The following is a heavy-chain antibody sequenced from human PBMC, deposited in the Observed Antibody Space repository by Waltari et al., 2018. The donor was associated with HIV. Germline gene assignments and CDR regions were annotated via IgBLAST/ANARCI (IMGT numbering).Heavy chain of an antibody. CDR2: TYHRSQWQT. J-gene: IGHJ4*02. D-gene: IGHD3-3*01. CDR1: WYSVTSNSAA. Sequence: HVALQQPVPGMVTSSQTLPLSCAIPWYSVTSNSAAWTWIRLSTSRGLEWLGRTYHRSQWQTEYAVSVKGRINIQADDSRNRFTLQLSSVTPEDTAVYYGARDSFGPDFWGQGSLVRVSS. V-gene: IGHV6-1*02. CDR3: ARDSFGPDF.